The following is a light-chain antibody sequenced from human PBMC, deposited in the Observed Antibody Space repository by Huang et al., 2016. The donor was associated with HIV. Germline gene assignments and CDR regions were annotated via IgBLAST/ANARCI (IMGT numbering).Light chain of an antibody. CDR1: QSVSSSP. V-gene: IGKV3-20*01. J-gene: IGKJ3*01. CDR3: QQYGSSPFT. CDR2: GSS. Sequence: EIVLTQSPGTLSLSPGERATLSCRASQSVSSSPFAWYQQKPGQAPRLLMYGSSSRATGIPDRFSGSGSGTDFTLTISRLEPEDFAVYYCQQYGSSPFTFGPGTKVDIK.